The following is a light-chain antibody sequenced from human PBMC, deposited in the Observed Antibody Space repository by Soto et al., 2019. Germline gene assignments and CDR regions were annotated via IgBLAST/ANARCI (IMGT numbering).Light chain of an antibody. V-gene: IGKV1-27*01. CDR2: ASS. CDR1: QVISNY. Sequence: DIQMTQSPSSLSASVGDRVTITCRASQVISNYLAWYQQKPGKVPKLLIYASSTLQSGVTFRFSRSGSGTDFTLTISSLQPEDVATYYCQKYNSAPWTFGQGTKVEIK. CDR3: QKYNSAPWT. J-gene: IGKJ1*01.